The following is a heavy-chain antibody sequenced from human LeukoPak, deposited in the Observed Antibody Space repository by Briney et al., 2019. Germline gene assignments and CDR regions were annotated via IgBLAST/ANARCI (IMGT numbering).Heavy chain of an antibody. V-gene: IGHV3-23*01. D-gene: IGHD6-19*01. CDR2: ISGSGGST. Sequence: PGGSLSLSCAASGFTFSSYAMSWVRQAPGKGLEWVSAISGSGGSTYYADSVKGRFTISRDNSKNTLYLQMNSLRAEDTAVYYCAKGGYSSGWYAGDYYYYYGMDVWGQGTTVTVSS. CDR1: GFTFSSYA. J-gene: IGHJ6*02. CDR3: AKGGYSSGWYAGDYYYYYGMDV.